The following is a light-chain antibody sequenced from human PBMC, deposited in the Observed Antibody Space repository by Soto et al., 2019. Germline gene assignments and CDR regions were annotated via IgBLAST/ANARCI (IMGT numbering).Light chain of an antibody. CDR2: AAS. V-gene: IGKV4-1*01. CDR1: QSVLYSSNNKNY. Sequence: DIVMTQSPDSLAVSLGERATINCKSSQSVLYSSNNKNYLAWYQQKPGKAPTLLIYAASNLQSGVPSRFSGSGSGTDFTLTISSLQPEDFATYYCQQSYSTPLTFGGGTKVDIK. J-gene: IGKJ4*01. CDR3: QQSYSTPLT.